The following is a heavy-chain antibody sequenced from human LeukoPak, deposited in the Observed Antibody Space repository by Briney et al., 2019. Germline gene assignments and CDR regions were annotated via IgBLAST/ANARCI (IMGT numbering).Heavy chain of an antibody. V-gene: IGHV3-23*01. CDR1: GFTFSNFA. J-gene: IGHJ5*02. D-gene: IGHD6-19*01. CDR3: AKESVGRGWYYFDP. CDR2: ITGSGTTT. Sequence: GGSLRLSCAASGFTFSNFAMTWVRQAPGEGLEWVSAITGSGTTTYYAASVQGRFTISRDSSKNTLYLQMNRLTAEDTALYYCAKESVGRGWYYFDPWGQGTLVTVSS.